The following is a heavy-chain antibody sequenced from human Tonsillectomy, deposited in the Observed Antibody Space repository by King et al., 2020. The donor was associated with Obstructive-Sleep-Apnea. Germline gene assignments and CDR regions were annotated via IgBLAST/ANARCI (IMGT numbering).Heavy chain of an antibody. CDR3: ARHLPVDLRFLELLSQNYGMDV. J-gene: IGHJ6*02. CDR2: IDPSDSYT. V-gene: IGHV5-10-1*03. CDR1: GYIFNSYC. Sequence: GQLVQSGAEVKKPGESLRISCKGSGYIFNSYCISWVRQMPGKGLEWMGKIDPSDSYTNYSPSFQGHVTISADKSISTAYLQWSSLKASDTAMYYCARHLPVDLRFLELLSQNYGMDVWGQGTTVTVSS. D-gene: IGHD3-3*01.